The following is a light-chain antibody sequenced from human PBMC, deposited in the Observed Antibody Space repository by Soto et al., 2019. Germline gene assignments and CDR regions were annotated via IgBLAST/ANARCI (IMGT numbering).Light chain of an antibody. CDR3: QQSYSSPRT. Sequence: DIQMTQSPSSLSASVGDRVTITCRASQSISSYLNWYQQKPGQAPKVLIYAASSLQSGVPSRFSGSGSGTDFTPTISSLQPEDFATYYCQQSYSSPRTFGQGTKLEIK. CDR2: AAS. V-gene: IGKV1-39*01. CDR1: QSISSY. J-gene: IGKJ2*01.